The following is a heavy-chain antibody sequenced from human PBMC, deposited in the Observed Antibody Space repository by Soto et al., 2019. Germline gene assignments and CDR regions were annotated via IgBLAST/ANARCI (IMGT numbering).Heavy chain of an antibody. CDR2: ISGSGGST. CDR1: GFTFSSYA. CDR3: AKRGGAITMVRGEIRKIDY. D-gene: IGHD3-10*01. Sequence: EVQLLESGGGLVQPGGSLRLSCAASGFTFSSYAMSWVRQAPGKGLEWVSAISGSGGSTYYADSVKGRFTISRDNSKNTLYLQMNSLRAEDTAVYYCAKRGGAITMVRGEIRKIDYWGQGTLVTVSS. J-gene: IGHJ4*02. V-gene: IGHV3-23*01.